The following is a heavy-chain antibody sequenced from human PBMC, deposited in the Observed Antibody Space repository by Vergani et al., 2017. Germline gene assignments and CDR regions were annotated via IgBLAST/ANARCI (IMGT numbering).Heavy chain of an antibody. CDR3: ARQNRYGSAHVDF. CDR1: GYSVGSGYY. CDR2: VHRNGDT. D-gene: IGHD3-10*01. V-gene: IGHV4-38-2*01. J-gene: IGHJ4*02. Sequence: QVDLQESGPGLVKSSETLSLNCAVSGYSVGSGYYWGWIRQPPGRGLEWIGCVHRNGDTYYTSSLRSRATISRDTSKNQYSLRLTSVTAADTAAYYWARQNRYGSAHVDFWGRGVLVTVSA.